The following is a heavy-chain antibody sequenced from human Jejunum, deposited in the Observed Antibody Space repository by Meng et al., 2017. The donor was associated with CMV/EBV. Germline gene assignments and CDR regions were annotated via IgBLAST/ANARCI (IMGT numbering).Heavy chain of an antibody. J-gene: IGHJ4*02. CDR2: ISSSSRAI. CDR3: TRDQRRAADHDPFDY. CDR1: GFTFSTYS. Sequence: EVQLVESGGXLVKSGGSLRLCCVASGFTFSTYSMNWVRQAPGKGLEWVSSISSSSRAIYTADSVKGRFTTSRDNAGNSLFLQMNSLRADDTAVYFCTRDQRRAADHDPFDYWGQGTLVTVSS. V-gene: IGHV3-21*02. D-gene: IGHD6-25*01.